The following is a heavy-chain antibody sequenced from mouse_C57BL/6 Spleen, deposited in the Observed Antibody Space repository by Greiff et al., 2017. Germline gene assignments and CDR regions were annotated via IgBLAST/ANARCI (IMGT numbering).Heavy chain of an antibody. J-gene: IGHJ4*01. CDR1: GYSITSGYS. D-gene: IGHD1-1*01. CDR2: ISYDGSN. V-gene: IGHV3-6*01. Sequence: ESGPGLVKPSQSLSLTCSVTGYSITSGYSWTWFRQFPGTNLEWMGYISYDGSNNYNPSPKNRISTTRDTSRNQFGLKLNSVTTEDTATYYCARDYGSSYGSFAMDYRGQGTSVNVSS. CDR3: ARDYGSSYGSFAMDY.